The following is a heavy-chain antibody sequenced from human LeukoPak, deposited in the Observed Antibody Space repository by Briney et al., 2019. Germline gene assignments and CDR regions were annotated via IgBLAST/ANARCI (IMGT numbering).Heavy chain of an antibody. CDR1: GFTFSSSA. Sequence: GGSLRLSCAASGFTFSSSAMHWVRQASGKGLEWVGRIRSKANSYATAYAASVKGRFTISRDDSKNTAYLQMNSLKTEDTAVYYCTRHANPDCSGGSCYSGRTGYWGQGTLVTVSS. CDR2: IRSKANSYAT. V-gene: IGHV3-73*01. D-gene: IGHD2-15*01. J-gene: IGHJ4*02. CDR3: TRHANPDCSGGSCYSGRTGY.